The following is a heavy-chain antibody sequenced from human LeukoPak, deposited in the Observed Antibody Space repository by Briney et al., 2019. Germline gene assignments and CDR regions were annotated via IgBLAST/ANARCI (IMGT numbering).Heavy chain of an antibody. CDR1: GYTFTGYY. D-gene: IGHD1-20*01. V-gene: IGHV1-2*02. CDR3: ARELTGTTKNYYYYMDV. Sequence: ASVKVSCKASGYTFTGYYMHWVRQAPGQGLEWMGWINPNSGGTNYAQKFQGRVTMTRDTSISTAYMELSRLRSDDTAVYYCARELTGTTKNYYYYMDVWGKGTTVTVSS. CDR2: INPNSGGT. J-gene: IGHJ6*03.